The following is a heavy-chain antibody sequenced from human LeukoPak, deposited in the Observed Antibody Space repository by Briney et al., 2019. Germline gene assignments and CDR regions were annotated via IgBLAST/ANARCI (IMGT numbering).Heavy chain of an antibody. CDR3: ARTYYYGSGSYYDSRDGFDI. J-gene: IGHJ3*02. D-gene: IGHD3-10*01. V-gene: IGHV4-39*07. Sequence: KPSETLSLTCTVSGGSISSSSYYWGWIRQPPGKGLEWIGSIYYSGSTYYNPSLKSRVTISVDTSKNQFSLKLSSVTAADTAVYYCARTYYYGSGSYYDSRDGFDIWGQGTMVTVSS. CDR2: IYYSGST. CDR1: GGSISSSSYY.